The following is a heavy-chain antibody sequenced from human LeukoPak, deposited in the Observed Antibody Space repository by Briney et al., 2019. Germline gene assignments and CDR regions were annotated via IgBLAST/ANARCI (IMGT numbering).Heavy chain of an antibody. V-gene: IGHV4-30-4*01. CDR1: SGSIGSGDYY. CDR2: IYYSGST. Sequence: SQTLSLTCTVSSGSIGSGDYYWTWIRQPPGKGLEWIGYIYYSGSTHYNPSLKSRVSISVDTAKNQFSLNLSSVTAADTAVYYCARDQNKYDSSGYYYYQYGMDVWGQGTTVTVSS. J-gene: IGHJ6*02. D-gene: IGHD3-22*01. CDR3: ARDQNKYDSSGYYYYQYGMDV.